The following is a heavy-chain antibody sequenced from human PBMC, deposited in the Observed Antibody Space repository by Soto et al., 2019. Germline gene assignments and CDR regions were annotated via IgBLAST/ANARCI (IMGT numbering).Heavy chain of an antibody. J-gene: IGHJ6*02. V-gene: IGHV1-2*04. CDR2: INPNSGGT. CDR3: ARTTPYDILTGYPYDDYYYGMDV. Sequence: GASVKVSCKASGYTFTGYYMHWVRQAPGQGLEWMGWINPNSGGTNYARKFQGWVTMTRDTSISTAYMELSRLRSDDTAVYYCARTTPYDILTGYPYDDYYYGMDVWGQGTTVTVSS. D-gene: IGHD3-9*01. CDR1: GYTFTGYY.